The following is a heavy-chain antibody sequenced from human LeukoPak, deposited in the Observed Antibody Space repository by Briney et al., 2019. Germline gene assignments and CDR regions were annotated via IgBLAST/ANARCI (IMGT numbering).Heavy chain of an antibody. D-gene: IGHD5-18*01. CDR1: GFTFSSYA. J-gene: IGHJ4*02. CDR2: INGSGGST. V-gene: IGHV3-23*01. CDR3: AKRIQSAMATGY. Sequence: GGSLRLSCAASGFTFSSYAMSWVRQAPGKGLEWVSDINGSGGSTYYADSVKGRFTISRDNSKNTLYLQMNGLRAEDTAVYYCAKRIQSAMATGYWGQGTLVTASS.